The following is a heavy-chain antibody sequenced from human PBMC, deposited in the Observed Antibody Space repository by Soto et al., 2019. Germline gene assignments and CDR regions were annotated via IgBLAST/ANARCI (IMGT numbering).Heavy chain of an antibody. CDR1: GGTFSSDS. CDR3: ARSGGLDRDFNY. J-gene: IGHJ4*02. V-gene: IGHV1-69*12. Sequence: QVQLVQSGAEVTKPGSSVKVSCKASGGTFSSDSFSWVRQAPGQGLEWMGGIIPMFDTPSYAQKFQDRVTITADESTSTAYMQMSSLRSGDTAVDYCARSGGLDRDFNYWGQGSLVTVSS. D-gene: IGHD2-15*01. CDR2: IIPMFDTP.